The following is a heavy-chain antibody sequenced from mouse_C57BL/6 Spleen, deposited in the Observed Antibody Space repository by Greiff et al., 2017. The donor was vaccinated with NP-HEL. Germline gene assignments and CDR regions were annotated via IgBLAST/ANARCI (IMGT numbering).Heavy chain of an antibody. Sequence: QVQLQQPGAELVKPGASVKLSCKASGYTFTSYWMHWVKQRPGQGLKWIGMIHPNSGSTNYNEKFKSKATLTVDKSSSTAYMQLSSLTSEDSAVYYCARWGGYDATYYFDYWGQGTTLTVSS. V-gene: IGHV1-64*01. CDR2: IHPNSGST. D-gene: IGHD2-2*01. CDR1: GYTFTSYW. CDR3: ARWGGYDATYYFDY. J-gene: IGHJ2*01.